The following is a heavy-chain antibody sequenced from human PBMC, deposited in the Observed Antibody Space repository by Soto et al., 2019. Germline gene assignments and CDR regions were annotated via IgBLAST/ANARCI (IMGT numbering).Heavy chain of an antibody. Sequence: QVQLVQSGAEVKKPGSSVKVSCKASGGTFSSYTISWVRQAPGQGLEWMGRIIPILGIANYGQKFQGRVTSSAGKTTSPAYMELGSLRYEDTAVYYCARVFPGDYYYYGMDVWGQGTTVTVSS. CDR1: GGTFSSYT. V-gene: IGHV1-69*02. CDR2: IIPILGIA. J-gene: IGHJ6*02. CDR3: ARVFPGDYYYYGMDV.